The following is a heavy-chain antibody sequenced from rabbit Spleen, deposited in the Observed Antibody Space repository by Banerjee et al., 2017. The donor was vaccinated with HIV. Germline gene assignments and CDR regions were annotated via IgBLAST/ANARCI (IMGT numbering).Heavy chain of an antibody. D-gene: IGHD1-1*01. Sequence: QEQLEESGGGLVKPEGSLTLTCKASGFSFSDRDVMCWVRQAPGKGLEWIGCINTATGKDVYASWAKGRFTISTTSSTTVTLQMTSLTAADTATYFCARDLVSVIGWNFNLWGQGTLVTVS. J-gene: IGHJ4*01. CDR3: ARDLVSVIGWNFNL. CDR1: GFSFSDRDV. V-gene: IGHV1S45*01. CDR2: INTATGKD.